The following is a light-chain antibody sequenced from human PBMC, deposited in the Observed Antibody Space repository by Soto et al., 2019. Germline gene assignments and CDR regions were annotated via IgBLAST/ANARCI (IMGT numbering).Light chain of an antibody. Sequence: EIVLTQSPGTLSLSPGERATLSCRASQSVSSIYLAWYQQKPGQAPRLLIYGASSRATGIPDRFSGSGSGTDFTLTISRLEPEDFAVYYCQHYGTSPTWTFGQGTKVEIK. CDR1: QSVSSIY. V-gene: IGKV3-20*01. CDR2: GAS. J-gene: IGKJ1*01. CDR3: QHYGTSPTWT.